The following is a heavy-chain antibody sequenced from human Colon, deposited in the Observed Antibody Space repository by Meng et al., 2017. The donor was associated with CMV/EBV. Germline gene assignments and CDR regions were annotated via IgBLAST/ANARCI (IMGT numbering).Heavy chain of an antibody. CDR3: ARSPEQQPGQDY. J-gene: IGHJ4*02. Sequence: CAASGFTFSSFWMHWVRQVPGRGLEWVTRVDTFGNIRHYADSVKGRFTISRDNAKKTLYLQMNTLRAEDTAVYYCARSPEQQPGQDYWGQGTLVTVSS. V-gene: IGHV3-74*01. D-gene: IGHD1-14*01. CDR2: VDTFGNIR. CDR1: GFTFSSFW.